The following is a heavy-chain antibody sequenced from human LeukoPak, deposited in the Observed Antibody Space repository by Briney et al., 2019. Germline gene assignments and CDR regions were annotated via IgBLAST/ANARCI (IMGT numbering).Heavy chain of an antibody. CDR3: ARAYYDFWSGYPRDAFDI. Sequence: PGGSLRLSCAASGFTFSTYWMSWVRQAPGKGLEWVANIKQDGSEKYYVDSVKGRFTISRDNAKNSLYLQMNSLRAEDTAVYYCARAYYDFWSGYPRDAFDIWGQGTMVTVSS. CDR2: IKQDGSEK. CDR1: GFTFSTYW. D-gene: IGHD3-3*01. V-gene: IGHV3-7*01. J-gene: IGHJ3*02.